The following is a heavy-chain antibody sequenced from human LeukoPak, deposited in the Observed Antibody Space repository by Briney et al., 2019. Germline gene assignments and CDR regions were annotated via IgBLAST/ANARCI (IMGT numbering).Heavy chain of an antibody. J-gene: IGHJ5*02. CDR2: MYLSGTT. CDR1: GDSINSLDL. CDR3: ARGDDSSGYIGTWFDP. V-gene: IGHV4-4*02. Sequence: SETLSLTCTVSGDSINSLDLWSWVRQPPGKGLEWIGEMYLSGTTHSNPSVKSRVTISVDTSKNQFSLKLSSVTAADTAVYYCARGDDSSGYIGTWFDPWGQGTLVTVSS. D-gene: IGHD3-22*01.